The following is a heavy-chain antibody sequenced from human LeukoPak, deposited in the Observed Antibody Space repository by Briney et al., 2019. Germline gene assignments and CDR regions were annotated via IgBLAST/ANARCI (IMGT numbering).Heavy chain of an antibody. CDR2: IYYSGST. D-gene: IGHD4-23*01. CDR1: GGSISSSSYY. Sequence: SETLSLTCTVSGGSISSSSYYWGWIRQPPGEGLEWIGSIYYSGSTYYNPSLKSRVTISVDTSKNQLSLKLSSVTAADTAVYYCARLLGRGGGDAFDIWGQGTMVTVSS. CDR3: ARLLGRGGGDAFDI. J-gene: IGHJ3*02. V-gene: IGHV4-39*01.